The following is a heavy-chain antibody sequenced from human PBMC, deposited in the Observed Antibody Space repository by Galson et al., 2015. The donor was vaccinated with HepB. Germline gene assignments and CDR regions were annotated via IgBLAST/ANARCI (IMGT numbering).Heavy chain of an antibody. CDR3: ARERLLWFGELFAPPYFDP. CDR2: INHSGRT. CDR1: GESFSGYY. D-gene: IGHD3-10*01. Sequence: LSLTCAVYGESFSGYYWSWIRQSPGKGLEWIGEINHSGRTNYNPSLKSRVTMSVDVSKNQFSLKLTSVTAADTAVYYCARERLLWFGELFAPPYFDPWGPGNLVTVSS. J-gene: IGHJ5*02. V-gene: IGHV4-34*01.